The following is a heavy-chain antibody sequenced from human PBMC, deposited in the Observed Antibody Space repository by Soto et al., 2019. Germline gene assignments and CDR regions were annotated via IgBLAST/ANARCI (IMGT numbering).Heavy chain of an antibody. J-gene: IGHJ6*02. CDR2: IYSNGST. Sequence: SETLSLTCTVSGGSISTYYWSWIRQPAGKGLEWIGRIYSNGSTNYSPSLKSRVTISVDTSKNQFSLKLSSVTAADSAVYYCARLSGDYYGSDVWGQGTTVTVSS. CDR3: ARLSGDYYGSDV. V-gene: IGHV4-4*07. CDR1: GGSISTYY. D-gene: IGHD3-10*01.